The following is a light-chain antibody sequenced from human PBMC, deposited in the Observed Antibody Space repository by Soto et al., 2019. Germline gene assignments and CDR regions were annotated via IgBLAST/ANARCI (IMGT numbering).Light chain of an antibody. CDR3: QTWGTDIQV. CDR2: VDSDGSH. CDR1: SAHISYV. J-gene: IGLJ1*01. Sequence: QLVLTQSPSASASLGASVKLTCSLSSAHISYVIAWHQQQPEKGPRYLMKVDSDGSHSKGDGIPDRFSGSSSGAKRYLIISSLQSEDEADYYCQTWGTDIQVFGAGTKLTVL. V-gene: IGLV4-69*01.